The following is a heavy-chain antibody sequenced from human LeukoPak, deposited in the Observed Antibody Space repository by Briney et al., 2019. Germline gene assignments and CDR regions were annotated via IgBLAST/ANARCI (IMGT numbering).Heavy chain of an antibody. CDR2: ISGSGGST. D-gene: IGHD2-2*01. CDR1: GFTFSSYA. V-gene: IGHV3-23*01. CDR3: AKDQKLIVVVPAAKTYGMDV. Sequence: PGASLRLSCAASGFTFSSYAISWVRQAPGKGLEWVSAISGSGGSTYYADSVKGRFTISRDNSKNTLYLQMNSLRAEDTAVYYCAKDQKLIVVVPAAKTYGMDVWGQGTTVTVSS. J-gene: IGHJ6*02.